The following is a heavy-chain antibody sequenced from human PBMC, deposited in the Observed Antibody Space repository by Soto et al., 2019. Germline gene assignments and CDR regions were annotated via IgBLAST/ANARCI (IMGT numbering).Heavy chain of an antibody. J-gene: IGHJ6*03. D-gene: IGHD6-6*01. CDR3: AKGSSIAARDYYYYYMDV. CDR2: ISGSGGST. Sequence: GGSLRLSCAASGFTFSNYAMSWVRQAPGKGLEWVSAISGSGGSTYYADSVKGRFTISRDNSKNTLYLQMNSLGAEDTAVYYCAKGSSIAARDYYYYYMDVWGKGTTVTVSS. CDR1: GFTFSNYA. V-gene: IGHV3-23*01.